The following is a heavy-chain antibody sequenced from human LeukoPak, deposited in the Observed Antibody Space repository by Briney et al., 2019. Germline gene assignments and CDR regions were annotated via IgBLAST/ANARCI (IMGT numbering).Heavy chain of an antibody. D-gene: IGHD3-10*01. V-gene: IGHV1-18*01. J-gene: IGHJ4*02. CDR3: ARAITMVWGVITAHFDY. Sequence: ASVKVSCKASGYTFTSYGISWVRQAPGQGLEWMGWISAYNGNTNYAQKLQGRVTMTTDTSTSTAYMELRSLRSDDTAVYYCARAITMVWGVITAHFDYWGQGTLVTVSS. CDR2: ISAYNGNT. CDR1: GYTFTSYG.